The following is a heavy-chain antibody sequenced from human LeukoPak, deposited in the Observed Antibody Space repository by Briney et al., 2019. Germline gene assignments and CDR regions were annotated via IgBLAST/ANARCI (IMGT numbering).Heavy chain of an antibody. V-gene: IGHV1-2*02. CDR1: GYTFTGYY. CDR2: INPNSGGT. J-gene: IGHJ3*02. Sequence: ASVKVSCKASGYTFTGYYMHWVRQAPGQGLEWMGWINPNSGGTNYAQKFQGRVTMTRDTSISTAYMELSRLRSDDTAVYYCATGRDYGDERGAFDIWGQGTMVTVSS. CDR3: ATGRDYGDERGAFDI. D-gene: IGHD4-17*01.